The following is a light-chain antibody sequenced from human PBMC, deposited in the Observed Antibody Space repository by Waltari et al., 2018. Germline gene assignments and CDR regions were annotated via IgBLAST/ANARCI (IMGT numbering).Light chain of an antibody. Sequence: SYEMTPPPSVSASPGQTATITCPAGQWGDKYICWYQQKPGKSPELVIYQDRKGPSGIPQRYSGSNSESTVTLTISGTQATAESDYSCKGWESTDSYLRFCGGTKLTAL. CDR2: QDR. CDR3: KGWESTDSYLR. CDR1: QWGDKY. J-gene: IGLJ2*01. V-gene: IGLV3-1*01.